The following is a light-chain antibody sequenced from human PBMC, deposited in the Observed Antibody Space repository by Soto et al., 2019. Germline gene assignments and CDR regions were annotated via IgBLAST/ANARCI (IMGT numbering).Light chain of an antibody. CDR2: GAS. CDR3: QQRSAWPPLIT. J-gene: IGKJ5*01. Sequence: ENGLKKSPATLSLSPGERATLSCRATQSVSSYLAWYQQRPGRTPRLLIYGASNRAPGIPARFSGSGSGTDFTLTISSLEPEDFAVYYCQQRSAWPPLITLGQGTRLEIK. CDR1: QSVSSY. V-gene: IGKV3-11*01.